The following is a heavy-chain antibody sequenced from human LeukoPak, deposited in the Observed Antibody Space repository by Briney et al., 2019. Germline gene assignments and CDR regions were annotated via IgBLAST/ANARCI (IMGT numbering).Heavy chain of an antibody. J-gene: IGHJ3*02. V-gene: IGHV1-69*13. CDR3: ARGKGGRSSSWYGDDAFDI. CDR2: IIPTFGTA. D-gene: IGHD6-13*01. Sequence: GASVKVSCKASGGTFSSYAISWVRQAPGQGLEWMGGIIPTFGTANYAQKFQGRVTITADESTSTAYMELSSLRPEDTAVYYCARGKGGRSSSWYGDDAFDIWGQGTMVTVSS. CDR1: GGTFSSYA.